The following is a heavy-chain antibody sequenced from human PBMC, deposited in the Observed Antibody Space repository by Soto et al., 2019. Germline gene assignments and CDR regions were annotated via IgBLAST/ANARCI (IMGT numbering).Heavy chain of an antibody. J-gene: IGHJ5*02. CDR2: IIPILGIA. D-gene: IGHD6-6*01. Sequence: SVKVSCKASGGTFSSYTISWVRQAPGQGLEWMGRIIPILGIANYAQKFQGRVTITADKSTSTAYMELSSLRSEDTAVYYCARDRWSSSSGHNWFDPWGQGTLVTVSS. CDR3: ARDRWSSSSGHNWFDP. CDR1: GGTFSSYT. V-gene: IGHV1-69*04.